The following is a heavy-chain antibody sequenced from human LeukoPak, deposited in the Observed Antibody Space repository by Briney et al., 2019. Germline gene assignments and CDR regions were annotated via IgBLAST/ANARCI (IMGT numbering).Heavy chain of an antibody. CDR3: ARGPGYCSGGSCRYDY. D-gene: IGHD2-15*01. V-gene: IGHV4-34*01. J-gene: IGHJ4*02. Sequence: PSETLSLTCAVYGGSFSGYYWSWIRQPPGKGLEWIGEINHSGSTNYNPSLKSRVTISVDTSKNQFSLKLSSVTVADTAVYYCARGPGYCSGGSCRYDYWGQGTLVTVSS. CDR1: GGSFSGYY. CDR2: INHSGST.